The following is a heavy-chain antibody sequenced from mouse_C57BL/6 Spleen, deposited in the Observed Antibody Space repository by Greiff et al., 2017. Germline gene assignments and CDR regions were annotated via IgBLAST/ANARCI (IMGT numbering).Heavy chain of an antibody. V-gene: IGHV1-82*01. CDR1: GYAFSSSW. J-gene: IGHJ4*01. Sequence: QVQLQQSGPELVKPGASVKISCKASGYAFSSSWMNWVKQRPGKGLEWIGRIYPGDGDTNYNGKLKGKATLTADKSSSTAYMQLSSLTSEDSAVYFCARYRDGSSYYAMDYWGQGTSVTVSS. CDR3: ARYRDGSSYYAMDY. CDR2: IYPGDGDT. D-gene: IGHD1-1*01.